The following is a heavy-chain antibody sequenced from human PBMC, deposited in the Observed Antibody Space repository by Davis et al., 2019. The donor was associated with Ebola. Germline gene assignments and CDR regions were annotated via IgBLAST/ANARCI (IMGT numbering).Heavy chain of an antibody. CDR2: MNPNSGNT. Sequence: ASVKVSCKASGYRFTSFRINWVRQATGQGLEWMGWMNPNSGNTGYAQKFQGRVTMTRNTSISTAYMELSSLRSEDTAVYYCARDHSSAYYYYGMDVWGQGTTVTVSS. J-gene: IGHJ6*02. CDR3: ARDHSSAYYYYGMDV. CDR1: GYRFTSFR. V-gene: IGHV1-8*02. D-gene: IGHD6-19*01.